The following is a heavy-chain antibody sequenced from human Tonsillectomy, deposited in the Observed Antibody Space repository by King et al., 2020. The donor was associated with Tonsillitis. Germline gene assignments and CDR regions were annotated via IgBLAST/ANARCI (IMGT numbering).Heavy chain of an antibody. V-gene: IGHV3-23*04. Sequence: VQLVESGVGLVQPGGSLRLSCAASGFTFSSYARSWVRQAPGKGLEWVSVISGSGGSTYYADSVKGRFTISRDNSKNTLYLQMHSLRAEDTAVYFCAKDSGYSYGMTDYWGQGTLVTVSS. CDR1: GFTFSSYA. J-gene: IGHJ4*02. CDR2: ISGSGGST. CDR3: AKDSGYSYGMTDY. D-gene: IGHD5-18*01.